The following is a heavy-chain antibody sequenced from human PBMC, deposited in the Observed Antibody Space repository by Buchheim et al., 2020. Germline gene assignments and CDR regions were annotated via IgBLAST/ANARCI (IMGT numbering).Heavy chain of an antibody. Sequence: VQLVESGGGLVKPGGSLRLSCAASGFAFRNSRMNWVRQAPGKRAEWVSYISPKGDIILYSDSVKGRFTISRDTDKNAAFLQLDRLRAEDTAGYYCVRDRTGLYYFENWGQG. D-gene: IGHD2-8*02. V-gene: IGHV3-21*06. CDR2: ISPKGDII. CDR1: GFAFRNSR. CDR3: VRDRTGLYYFEN. J-gene: IGHJ4*02.